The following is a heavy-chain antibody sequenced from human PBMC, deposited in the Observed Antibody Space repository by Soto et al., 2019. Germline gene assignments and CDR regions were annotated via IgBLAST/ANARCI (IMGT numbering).Heavy chain of an antibody. CDR1: GYTFTSYY. V-gene: IGHV1-46*03. J-gene: IGHJ6*03. CDR2: INPSGGST. Sequence: GASVKVSCKASGYTFTSYYMHWVRQAPGQGLEWMGIINPSGGSTSYAQKFQGRVTMTRDTSTSTVYMELSSLRSEDTAVYYCARVGCSGGFFYEAYYYYYMVVWCTGTMVTLSS. D-gene: IGHD2-15*01. CDR3: ARVGCSGGFFYEAYYYYYMVV.